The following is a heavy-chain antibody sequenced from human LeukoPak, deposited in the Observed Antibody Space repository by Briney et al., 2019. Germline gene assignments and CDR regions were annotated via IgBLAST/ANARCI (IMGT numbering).Heavy chain of an antibody. CDR1: GFTFSTYW. CDR3: ARRSPSGSDPYFFDY. J-gene: IGHJ4*02. Sequence: TGGSLRLSCEASGFTFSTYWMSWVRQAPGKGLEWVATIKQDGSEKYYVDSVKDRFTISRDNAKNSLYLQMNSLRAEDTAVYYCARRSPSGSDPYFFDYWGQGTLVTVSS. CDR2: IKQDGSEK. V-gene: IGHV3-7*02. D-gene: IGHD5-12*01.